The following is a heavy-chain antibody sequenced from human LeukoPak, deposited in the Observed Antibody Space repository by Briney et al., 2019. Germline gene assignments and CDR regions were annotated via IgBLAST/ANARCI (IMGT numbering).Heavy chain of an antibody. CDR2: ISSSSSYI. CDR3: ARVTYDVDAFDI. J-gene: IGHJ3*02. D-gene: IGHD3-22*01. Sequence: GGSLRLSCAASGFTFSSYSMNWARLAPGKGLEWVSSISSSSSYIYYADSVKGRFTISRDNAKNSLYLQMNSLRAEDTAVYYCARVTYDVDAFDIWGQGTMVTVSS. V-gene: IGHV3-21*01. CDR1: GFTFSSYS.